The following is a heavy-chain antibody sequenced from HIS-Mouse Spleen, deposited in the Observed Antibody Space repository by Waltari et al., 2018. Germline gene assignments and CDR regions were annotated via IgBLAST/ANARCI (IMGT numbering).Heavy chain of an antibody. V-gene: IGHV4-39*07. CDR1: GCSISSSSSY. Sequence: QLQLQESGPGLVKPSETLSLTCTVSGCSISSSSSYWGWIRRPPWKGLEWLGSIYYSGSTYYNPSLKSRVTISVDTSKNQFSLKLSSVTAADTAVYYCAREIPYSSSWYDWYFDLWGRGTLVTVSS. J-gene: IGHJ2*01. CDR2: IYYSGST. D-gene: IGHD6-13*01. CDR3: AREIPYSSSWYDWYFDL.